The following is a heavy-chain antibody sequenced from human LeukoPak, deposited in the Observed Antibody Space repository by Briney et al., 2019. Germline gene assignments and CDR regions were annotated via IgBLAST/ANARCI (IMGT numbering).Heavy chain of an antibody. V-gene: IGHV3-23*01. CDR2: ISGSGGST. D-gene: IGHD3-22*01. Sequence: PGGSLRLSWPASGFTFSSYAMSWVRQAPGKGLELVSAISGSGGSTYYADSGEGRCTISRENSKNTLYLQTNSLRAEDTAVYYCARSGGRSGYQPFDYWDQGTLVTVSS. CDR3: ARSGGRSGYQPFDY. CDR1: GFTFSSYA. J-gene: IGHJ4*02.